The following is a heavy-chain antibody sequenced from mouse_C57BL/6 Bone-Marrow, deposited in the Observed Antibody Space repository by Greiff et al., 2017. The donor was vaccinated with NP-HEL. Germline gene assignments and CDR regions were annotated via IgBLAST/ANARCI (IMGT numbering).Heavy chain of an antibody. CDR1: GYTFTSYW. CDR2: IHPSDSDT. Sequence: QVQLQQPGAELVKPGASVKVSCKASGYTFTSYWMHWVKQRPGQGLEWIGRIHPSDSDTNYNQKFKGKATLTVDKSSSTAYMQLSSLTSEDSAVYYCATNWDWGWFAYWGQGTLVTVSA. V-gene: IGHV1-74*01. D-gene: IGHD4-1*01. J-gene: IGHJ3*01. CDR3: ATNWDWGWFAY.